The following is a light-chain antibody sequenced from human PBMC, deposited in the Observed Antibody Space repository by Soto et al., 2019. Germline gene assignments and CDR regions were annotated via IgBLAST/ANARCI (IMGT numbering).Light chain of an antibody. J-gene: IGLJ1*01. CDR2: DVT. Sequence: QSALTQPRSVSGSPGQSVTISCTGTSSDVGGYNRVSWYQPLPGKAPKLIIYDVTERSSGVPDRFSGSKSVNTASLAISGLQAEDEADYYCYSYAVSDTIDVFGPGTKLTVL. CDR3: YSYAVSDTIDV. CDR1: SSDVGGYNR. V-gene: IGLV2-11*01.